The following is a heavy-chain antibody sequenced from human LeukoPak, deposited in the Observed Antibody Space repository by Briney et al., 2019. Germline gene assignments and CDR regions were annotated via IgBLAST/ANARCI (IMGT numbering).Heavy chain of an antibody. Sequence: GGSLRLSCAASGFTFSSYWMHWVRQAPGKGLVWVSRINSDGSSTSYADSVKGRFTISRDNAKNTLYLQMNSLRAEDTAVYYCARGVGYCCDGACYGPPRYTCYSGLDVWGQGTTVTVSS. V-gene: IGHV3-74*01. D-gene: IGHD2-21*02. CDR2: INSDGSST. CDR3: ARGVGYCCDGACYGPPRYTCYSGLDV. CDR1: GFTFSSYW. J-gene: IGHJ6*02.